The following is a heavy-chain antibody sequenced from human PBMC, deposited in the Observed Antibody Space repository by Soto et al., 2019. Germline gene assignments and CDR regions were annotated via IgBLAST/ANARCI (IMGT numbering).Heavy chain of an antibody. D-gene: IGHD3-10*02. CDR3: AICLGGRMDD. CDR1: GTIFSSYT. Sequence: QVQLLQSGAEVKKPGSSVRVSCKASGTIFSSYTISWVRQAPGQGLEWMGRIIPIIGETNSAQKFQGRVTLTADKSTNTAYMELNSLRLEDTALYYCAICLGGRMDDWGQGTTVTVSS. V-gene: IGHV1-69*02. CDR2: IIPIIGET. J-gene: IGHJ6*02.